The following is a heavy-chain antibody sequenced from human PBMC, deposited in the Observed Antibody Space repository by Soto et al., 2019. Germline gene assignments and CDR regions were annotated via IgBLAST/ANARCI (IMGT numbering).Heavy chain of an antibody. CDR1: GFSRSTSGVG. CDR3: AHRLAASNYGDYEPITSFDY. D-gene: IGHD4-17*01. V-gene: IGHV2-5*02. Sequence: QITLKESGPTLVKPTQTLTLTCTFSGFSRSTSGVGVGWIRQPPGQALEWLALIYWDDDKRYSPSLKSRLTITKDTSKNQVVLTMTNMDPVDTATYYGAHRLAASNYGDYEPITSFDYWGQGTLVTVSS. J-gene: IGHJ4*02. CDR2: IYWDDDK.